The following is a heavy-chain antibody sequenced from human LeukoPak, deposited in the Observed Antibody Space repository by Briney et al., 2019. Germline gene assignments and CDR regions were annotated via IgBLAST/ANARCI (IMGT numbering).Heavy chain of an antibody. CDR1: GFTFSSYA. CDR2: ISGSGGST. J-gene: IGHJ5*02. Sequence: PGGSLRLSCAASGFTFSSYAMSWVRQAPGKGLEWVSAISGSGGSTYYADSVKGRFTISRDNSKNTLYLQMNSLRAEDTAVYYCAKDRRGIQLSDNWFDPWGQGTLVTVSS. CDR3: AKDRRGIQLSDNWFDP. V-gene: IGHV3-23*01. D-gene: IGHD5-18*01.